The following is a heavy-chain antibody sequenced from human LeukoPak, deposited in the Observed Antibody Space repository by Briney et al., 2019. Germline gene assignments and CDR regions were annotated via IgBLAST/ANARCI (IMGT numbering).Heavy chain of an antibody. J-gene: IGHJ5*02. V-gene: IGHV1-18*01. D-gene: IGHD3-3*01. Sequence: ASVKVSCKASGYTFTSYGISWVRQAPGQGLEWMGWISAYNGNTNYAQKLQGRVTMTTDTSTSTAYMELRSLRSDDTAVYYCARDHAFWSGYYTSSWFDPWGQGTLVTVSS. CDR1: GYTFTSYG. CDR2: ISAYNGNT. CDR3: ARDHAFWSGYYTSSWFDP.